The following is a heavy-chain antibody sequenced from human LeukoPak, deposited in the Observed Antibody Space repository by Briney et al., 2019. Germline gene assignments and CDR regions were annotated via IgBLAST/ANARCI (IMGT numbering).Heavy chain of an antibody. Sequence: GGSLRLSCAASGFTFSSYDMHWVRQGTGKGLEWVSAIGTAGDTYHPGSVKGRFTMSRENAKNSLYLQMNSLRAGDTAVYYCARDLSAAGKSPVGNYGMDVWGQGTTVTVSS. CDR1: GFTFSSYD. V-gene: IGHV3-13*01. D-gene: IGHD6-13*01. CDR2: IGTAGDT. J-gene: IGHJ6*02. CDR3: ARDLSAAGKSPVGNYGMDV.